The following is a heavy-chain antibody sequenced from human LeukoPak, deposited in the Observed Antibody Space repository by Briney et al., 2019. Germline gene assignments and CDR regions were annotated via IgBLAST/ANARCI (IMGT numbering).Heavy chain of an antibody. CDR3: ARDHYSGYETVDY. D-gene: IGHD5-12*01. CDR2: IYSGGST. Sequence: GGSLRLSCAASGFTVSSNYMSWVRQAPGKGLEWVSVIYSGGSTYYADSVKGRFTISRDNSKNTLYLQMNSLRAEDTAVYYCARDHYSGYETVDYWGQGTLVTVSS. CDR1: GFTVSSNY. J-gene: IGHJ4*02. V-gene: IGHV3-53*01.